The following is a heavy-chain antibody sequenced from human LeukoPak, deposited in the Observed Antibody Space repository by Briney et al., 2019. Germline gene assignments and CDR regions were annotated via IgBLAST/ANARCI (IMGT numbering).Heavy chain of an antibody. J-gene: IGHJ5*02. V-gene: IGHV4-38-2*02. CDR1: GYYLKNGYY. CDR3: AREGGNNYVGNDR. D-gene: IGHD5-24*01. CDR2: IYHRGNI. Sequence: SETLSLTCDVSGYYLKNGYYWGWIRQPPGKGLEWLAIIYHRGNIHYNSSLKSRLTISMDTSKNQFSLNLSSVPAADTAVYYCAREGGNNYVGNDRWGQGIMVSVSS.